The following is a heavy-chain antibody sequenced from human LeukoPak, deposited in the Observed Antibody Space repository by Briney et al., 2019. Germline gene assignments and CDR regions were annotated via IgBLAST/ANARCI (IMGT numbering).Heavy chain of an antibody. CDR3: AKGLRFLEWLSPYFDY. Sequence: GGSLRLSCAASGFTFSSYGMHWVRQAPGKGLEWVAFIRYDGSKKSYPDSVKGRFTISRDNSKNTLYLQMNRLRVEDTAVYYCAKGLRFLEWLSPYFDYWGQGTLVTVSS. J-gene: IGHJ4*02. D-gene: IGHD3-3*01. CDR1: GFTFSSYG. V-gene: IGHV3-30*02. CDR2: IRYDGSKK.